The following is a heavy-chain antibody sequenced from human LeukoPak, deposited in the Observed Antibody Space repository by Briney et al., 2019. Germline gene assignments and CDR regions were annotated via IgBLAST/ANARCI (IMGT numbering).Heavy chain of an antibody. CDR1: GGSISNTDYY. Sequence: KASETLSLTCSVSGGSISNTDYYWGWLRQPPGKGLEWIGSIYYSGSTSYNPSFKSRVTISVDTSKNQFSLRLSSVTAADTAVYYCAREDGSYHYFDSWGQGTLVTVSS. V-gene: IGHV4-39*02. CDR2: IYYSGST. J-gene: IGHJ4*02. D-gene: IGHD1-26*01. CDR3: AREDGSYHYFDS.